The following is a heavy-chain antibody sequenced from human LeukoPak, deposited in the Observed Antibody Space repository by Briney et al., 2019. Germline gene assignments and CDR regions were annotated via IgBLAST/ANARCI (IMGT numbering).Heavy chain of an antibody. V-gene: IGHV4-61*05. CDR2: IYYSGST. D-gene: IGHD6-6*01. CDR3: ARVRQGSSSLDY. Sequence: PSETLSLTCTVSGGSISSSSYYWGWIRQPPGKGLEWIGYIYYSGSTNYNPSLKSRVTISVDTSKNQFSLKLSSVTAADTAVYYCARVRQGSSSLDYWGQGTLVTVSS. CDR1: GGSISSSSYY. J-gene: IGHJ4*02.